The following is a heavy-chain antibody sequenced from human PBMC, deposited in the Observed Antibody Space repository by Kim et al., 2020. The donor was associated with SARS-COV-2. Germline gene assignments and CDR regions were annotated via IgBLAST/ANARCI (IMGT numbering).Heavy chain of an antibody. D-gene: IGHD5-12*01. CDR3: GIRDGYTSGHDY. Sequence: YADYVKGRFTISRDNAKNNVYLQMNGLRGDDTAVYYWGIRDGYTSGHDYWGRGTLVTVSS. V-gene: IGHV3-74*01. J-gene: IGHJ4*02.